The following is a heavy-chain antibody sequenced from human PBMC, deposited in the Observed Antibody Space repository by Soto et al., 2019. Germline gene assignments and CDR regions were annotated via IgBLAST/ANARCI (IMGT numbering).Heavy chain of an antibody. CDR2: IIPIFGTA. D-gene: IGHD2-15*01. Sequence: GASVKVSCKASGGTFSSYAISWVRQAPGQGLEWMGGIIPIFGTANYAQKFQGRVTITADESTSTAYMELSSLRSEDTAVYYCARDFERIRPLGAFDIWGQGAMVTVSS. CDR3: ARDFERIRPLGAFDI. V-gene: IGHV1-69*13. J-gene: IGHJ3*02. CDR1: GGTFSSYA.